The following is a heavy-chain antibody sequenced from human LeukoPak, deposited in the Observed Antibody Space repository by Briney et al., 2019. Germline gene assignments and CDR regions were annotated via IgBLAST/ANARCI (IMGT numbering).Heavy chain of an antibody. D-gene: IGHD4-11*01. Sequence: GGSLRLSCAASGFTFSSYAMTWVRQAPGEGLQWVSGISGSGTSAYYADSVRGRFAISRDNSKNTLYLQMNSLRAEDTAVYYCARAGYYRFDYWGQGTQVTVSS. J-gene: IGHJ4*02. V-gene: IGHV3-23*01. CDR1: GFTFSSYA. CDR3: ARAGYYRFDY. CDR2: ISGSGTSA.